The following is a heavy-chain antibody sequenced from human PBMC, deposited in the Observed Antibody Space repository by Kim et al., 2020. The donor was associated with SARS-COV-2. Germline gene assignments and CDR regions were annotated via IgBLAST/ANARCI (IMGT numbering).Heavy chain of an antibody. CDR3: AREGHKDTVMATPFDY. J-gene: IGHJ4*02. CDR2: IIPIFGTA. D-gene: IGHD5-18*01. Sequence: ASVKVSCKASGGTFSSYAISWVRQAPGQGLEWMGGIIPIFGTANYAQKFQGRVTITADESTKTAYMELRSLRSEDTAVYYCAREGHKDTVMATPFDYWGQGTLVTVSS. V-gene: IGHV1-69*13. CDR1: GGTFSSYA.